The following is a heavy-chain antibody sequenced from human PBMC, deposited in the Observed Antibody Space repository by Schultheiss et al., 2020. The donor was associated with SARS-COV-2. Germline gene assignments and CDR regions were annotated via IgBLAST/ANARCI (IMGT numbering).Heavy chain of an antibody. Sequence: GESLKISCKGSGYSFTSYWIGWVRQMPGKGLEWMGIIYPGDSDTRYSPSFQGQVTISADKSISTAYLQWSSLKASDTAIYYCARRRIAAAGRAYYFDYWGQGTLVTVSS. CDR2: IYPGDSDT. J-gene: IGHJ4*02. CDR1: GYSFTSYW. D-gene: IGHD6-13*01. CDR3: ARRRIAAAGRAYYFDY. V-gene: IGHV5-51*01.